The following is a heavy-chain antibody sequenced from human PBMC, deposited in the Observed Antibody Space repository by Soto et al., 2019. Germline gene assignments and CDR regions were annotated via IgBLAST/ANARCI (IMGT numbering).Heavy chain of an antibody. D-gene: IGHD6-13*01. Sequence: EVQLLESGGGLVQPGWSLRLSGAASGFTFSSYAMSWIRQAPGKGLDWVSAISGSGVSTYYVDSVKGRFTISRDNSKNTLYLQMNSLRAEDTAVYYCAKDLMAEAGREGGDYWGQGTLVTVSS. V-gene: IGHV3-23*01. CDR2: ISGSGVST. J-gene: IGHJ4*02. CDR3: AKDLMAEAGREGGDY. CDR1: GFTFSSYA.